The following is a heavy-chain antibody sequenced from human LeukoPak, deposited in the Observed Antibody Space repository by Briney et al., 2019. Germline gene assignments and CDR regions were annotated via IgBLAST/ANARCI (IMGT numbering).Heavy chain of an antibody. CDR3: ARARGYSYGLDY. J-gene: IGHJ4*02. CDR2: ISSSSNTI. D-gene: IGHD5-18*01. CDR1: GFTFNSYS. V-gene: IGHV3-48*01. Sequence: GGSLRLSCAASGFTFNSYSINWVRQAPGKGLEWVSYISSSSNTIYYADSVKGRFTISRDNAKNSLYLQMNSLRAEDTAAYYCARARGYSYGLDYWGQGTLVTVSS.